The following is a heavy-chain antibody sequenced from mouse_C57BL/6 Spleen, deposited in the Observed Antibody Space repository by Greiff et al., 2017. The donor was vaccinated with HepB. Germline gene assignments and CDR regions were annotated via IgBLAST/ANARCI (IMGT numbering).Heavy chain of an antibody. J-gene: IGHJ1*03. CDR2: INPSNGGT. Sequence: QVQLQQPGTELVNPGASVKLSCKASGYTFTSYWMHWVKQRPGQGLEWIGNINPSNGGTNYNEKFKSKATLTVDKSSSTAYMQLSSLTSEDSAVYYCARDPTTVVPYWYFDVWGTGTTVTVSS. CDR1: GYTFTSYW. D-gene: IGHD1-1*01. V-gene: IGHV1-53*01. CDR3: ARDPTTVVPYWYFDV.